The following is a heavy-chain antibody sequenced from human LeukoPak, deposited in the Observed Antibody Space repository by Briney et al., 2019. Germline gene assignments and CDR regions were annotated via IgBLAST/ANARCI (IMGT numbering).Heavy chain of an antibody. Sequence: PSQTLSLTCAGSGGSISSGGYSWNWIRQPPGKGLEWIGYIYHSGSTYYNPSLKSRVTISVDRSKNQFSLKLSSVTAADTAVYYCARDWGFGDSEDWFDPWGQGTLVTVSS. CDR3: ARDWGFGDSEDWFDP. J-gene: IGHJ5*02. CDR1: GGSISSGGYS. D-gene: IGHD4-17*01. CDR2: IYHSGST. V-gene: IGHV4-30-2*01.